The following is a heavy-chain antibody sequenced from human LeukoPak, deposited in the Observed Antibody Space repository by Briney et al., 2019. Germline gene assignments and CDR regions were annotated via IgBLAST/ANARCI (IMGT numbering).Heavy chain of an antibody. D-gene: IGHD1-26*01. CDR1: GFTFSNYG. V-gene: IGHV3-33*01. J-gene: IGHJ4*02. CDR3: ARGGYSGTYYFDY. CDR2: VWYDGSNI. Sequence: PGRSLRLSCAASGFTFSNYGMHWVRQAPGKGLEWVAVVWYDGSNIHYVDSVKGRFTISRDNSKSTLYLQMNSLTAEDTAVYYCARGGYSGTYYFDYWGQGTLVTVSS.